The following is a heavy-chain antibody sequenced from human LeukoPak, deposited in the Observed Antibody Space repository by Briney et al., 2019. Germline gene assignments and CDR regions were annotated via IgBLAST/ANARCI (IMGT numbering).Heavy chain of an antibody. Sequence: SETLSLTCTVSGGSISSYYWSWIRQPPGKGLEWIGYLFYSGSTNYNPSLKSRVTISLDTSKNQFSLKLSSVTAADTAVYYCARVMYSSADWYFDLWGRGTLVTVSS. CDR3: ARVMYSSADWYFDL. CDR2: LFYSGST. D-gene: IGHD6-19*01. CDR1: GGSISSYY. J-gene: IGHJ2*01. V-gene: IGHV4-59*01.